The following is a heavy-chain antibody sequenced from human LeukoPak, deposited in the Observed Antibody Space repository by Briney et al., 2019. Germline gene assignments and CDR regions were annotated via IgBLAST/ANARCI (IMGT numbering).Heavy chain of an antibody. CDR2: IIPILGIA. Sequence: SVKVSCKAPGGTFSSYTISWVRQAPGQGLEWMGRIIPILGIANYAQKFQGRVTITADKSTSTAYMELSSLRSEDTAVYYCATDHELVVVPAAITWFDPWGQRTLVTVSS. J-gene: IGHJ5*02. D-gene: IGHD2-2*02. CDR3: ATDHELVVVPAAITWFDP. CDR1: GGTFSSYT. V-gene: IGHV1-69*04.